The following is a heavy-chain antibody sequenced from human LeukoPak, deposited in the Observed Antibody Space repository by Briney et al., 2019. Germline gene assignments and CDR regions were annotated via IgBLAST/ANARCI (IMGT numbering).Heavy chain of an antibody. Sequence: ASVKVSCKASGYTFTSYDINWVRQAPGQGLEWMASMNPNNGNTAYARKFQGRVTMTRDTSIGTAYRELSALRSEDTAVYYCARLHWESGAIYFYYYMDVWGKGTTVTVSS. D-gene: IGHD3-16*01. CDR2: MNPNNGNT. CDR1: GYTFTSYD. CDR3: ARLHWESGAIYFYYYMDV. V-gene: IGHV1-8*02. J-gene: IGHJ6*03.